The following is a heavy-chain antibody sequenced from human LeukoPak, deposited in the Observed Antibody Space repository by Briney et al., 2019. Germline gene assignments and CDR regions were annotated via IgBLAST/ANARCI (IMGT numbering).Heavy chain of an antibody. CDR3: ATPDDYGDYATNTVRY. Sequence: GGSLRLSCAASGFIFNDYWMSWVRQAPGKGLEGVADIKQDGSEKYYVDSVKGRFTISRDNAKNSLYLQMNSLRAEDTAVYYCATPDDYGDYATNTVRYWGQGTLVTVSS. D-gene: IGHD4-17*01. CDR2: IKQDGSEK. V-gene: IGHV3-7*01. J-gene: IGHJ4*02. CDR1: GFIFNDYW.